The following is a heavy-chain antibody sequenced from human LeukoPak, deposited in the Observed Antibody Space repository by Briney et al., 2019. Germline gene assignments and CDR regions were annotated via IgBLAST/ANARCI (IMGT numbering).Heavy chain of an antibody. V-gene: IGHV1-8*01. J-gene: IGHJ4*02. D-gene: IGHD3-10*01. CDR2: MNPNSGNT. Sequence: GASVKVSCKASGYTFTSYDINWVRQANGQGLEWMGWMNPNSGNTGYAQKFQGRVTMTRNTSISTAYMELSSLRSEDTAVYYCITMVRGESDFDYWGQGTLVTVSS. CDR3: ITMVRGESDFDY. CDR1: GYTFTSYD.